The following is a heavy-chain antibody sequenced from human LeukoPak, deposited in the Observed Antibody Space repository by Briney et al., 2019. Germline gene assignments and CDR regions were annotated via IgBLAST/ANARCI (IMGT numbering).Heavy chain of an antibody. CDR2: IYYSGST. CDR1: GGSISSGDYY. V-gene: IGHV4-30-4*08. CDR3: ARGSVTTLPRDAFDI. J-gene: IGHJ3*02. D-gene: IGHD4-17*01. Sequence: PSETLSLTCTVSGGSISSGDYYWSWIRQPPGKGLEWIGYIYYSGSTYYNPSLKSRVTISVDTSKNQFSLKLSSVTAADTAVYYCARGSVTTLPRDAFDIWGQGTMVTVSS.